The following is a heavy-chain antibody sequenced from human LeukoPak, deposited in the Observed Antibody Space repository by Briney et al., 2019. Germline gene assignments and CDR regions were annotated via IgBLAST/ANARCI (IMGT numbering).Heavy chain of an antibody. J-gene: IGHJ4*02. CDR3: TRGTLWFGAHRD. V-gene: IGHV3-49*04. D-gene: IGHD3-10*01. CDR2: IRSKAYGGTT. Sequence: GGSLRLSCTASGFTFGDYAMSWVRQAPGKGLEWVGFIRSKAYGGTTEYAASVKGRFTISRDDSKSIAYLQMNSLKTEDTAVYYCTRGTLWFGAHRDWGQGTLVTVSS. CDR1: GFTFGDYA.